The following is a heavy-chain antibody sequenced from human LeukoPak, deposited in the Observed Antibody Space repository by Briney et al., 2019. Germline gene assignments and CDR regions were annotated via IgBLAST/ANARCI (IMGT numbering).Heavy chain of an antibody. CDR1: GGSFSGYY. CDR3: ARVNDFWSGYYSYYFDY. V-gene: IGHV4-34*01. Sequence: PSETLSLTCAVYGGSFSGYYWSWIRQPPGKGLEWIGEINHSGSTNYNPSLKSRVTISVDTSKNQFSLKLSSVTAADTAVYYCARVNDFWSGYYSYYFDYWGQGTLVTVSS. D-gene: IGHD3-3*01. J-gene: IGHJ4*02. CDR2: INHSGST.